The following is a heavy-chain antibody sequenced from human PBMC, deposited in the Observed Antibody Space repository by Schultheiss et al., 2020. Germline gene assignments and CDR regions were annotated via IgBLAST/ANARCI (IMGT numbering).Heavy chain of an antibody. CDR3: ARARTIGRKGPQYFQH. V-gene: IGHV4-59*12. CDR2: IYYSGST. D-gene: IGHD2-8*01. J-gene: IGHJ1*01. Sequence: SETLSLTCAVYGGSFSGYYWSWIRQPPGKGLEWIGYIYYSGSTKYNPSLKSRVTMSGDTSKNQFSLKLTSVTAADTAVYYCARARTIGRKGPQYFQHWGQGTLVTVSS. CDR1: GGSFSGYY.